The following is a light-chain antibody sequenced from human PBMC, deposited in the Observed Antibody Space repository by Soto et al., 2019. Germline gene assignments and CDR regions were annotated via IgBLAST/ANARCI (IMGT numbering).Light chain of an antibody. V-gene: IGLV2-14*01. CDR3: SSYTSDSSYV. J-gene: IGLJ1*01. Sequence: QSALTQPASVSGSPGQSITISCTGTSSDVGGFNYVSWYQQHPGKAPKLLIYEVNIRPSGFSNRFSGSKSGNTASLFISGLQAEDEADYYCSSYTSDSSYVFGSGTKVTVL. CDR1: SSDVGGFNY. CDR2: EVN.